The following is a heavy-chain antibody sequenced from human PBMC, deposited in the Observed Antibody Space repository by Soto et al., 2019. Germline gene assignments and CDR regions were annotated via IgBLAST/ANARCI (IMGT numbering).Heavy chain of an antibody. Sequence: PSETLSLTCTVSGGSISSGGYYWSWIRQHPGKGLEWIGYIYYSGSTYYNPSLKSRVTISVDTSKNQFSLKLSSVTAADTAVYYCARAPTDFWSGYIYYYGMDVWGQGTTVT. D-gene: IGHD3-3*01. V-gene: IGHV4-31*03. CDR3: ARAPTDFWSGYIYYYGMDV. CDR2: IYYSGST. J-gene: IGHJ6*02. CDR1: GGSISSGGYY.